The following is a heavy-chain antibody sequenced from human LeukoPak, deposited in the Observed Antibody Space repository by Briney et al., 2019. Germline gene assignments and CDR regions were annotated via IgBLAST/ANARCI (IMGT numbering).Heavy chain of an antibody. J-gene: IGHJ4*02. CDR3: AKDLGRYRNNFFDY. V-gene: IGHV3-23*01. CDR2: ISGSGGST. Sequence: GGSLRLSCAASGFTFSSYAMSWVRQAPGKGLEWVSAISGSGGSTYYADPVKGRFTISRDDSKNTLYLQMNSLRADDTAVYYCAKDLGRYRNNFFDYWGQGNLVTVSS. D-gene: IGHD1-26*01. CDR1: GFTFSSYA.